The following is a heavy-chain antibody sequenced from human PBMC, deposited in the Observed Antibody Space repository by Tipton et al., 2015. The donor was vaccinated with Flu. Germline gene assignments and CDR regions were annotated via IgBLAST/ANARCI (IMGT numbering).Heavy chain of an antibody. V-gene: IGHV4-39*07. J-gene: IGHJ5*02. Sequence: TLSLTCSVSGDSMTSSRYYWGWIRQPPGKGLEWIGSIFHSGSTYYNPSLKSRVTISVDTSKNQFSLKLISVTAADTAIYYCARLGDPHYNFWSGYFSPWGQGTLVTVSS. CDR3: ARLGDPHYNFWSGYFSP. CDR1: GDSMTSSRYY. D-gene: IGHD3-3*01. CDR2: IFHSGST.